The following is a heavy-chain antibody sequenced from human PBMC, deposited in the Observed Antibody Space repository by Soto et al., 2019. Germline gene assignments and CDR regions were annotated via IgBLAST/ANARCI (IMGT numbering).Heavy chain of an antibody. CDR3: ARGSPGDYYHGMDV. CDR1: GGSMSSGDYY. J-gene: IGHJ6*02. Sequence: QVQLQESGPGLVKPSQTLSLICKVSGGSMSSGDYYWSWIRQPPGRGLGWIGNIYDSGSTYYSPSLKSRVTISVDTSRNQFSLKLRSVTAADTAVYYCARGSPGDYYHGMDVWGQGTTVTVSS. CDR2: IYDSGST. V-gene: IGHV4-30-4*01.